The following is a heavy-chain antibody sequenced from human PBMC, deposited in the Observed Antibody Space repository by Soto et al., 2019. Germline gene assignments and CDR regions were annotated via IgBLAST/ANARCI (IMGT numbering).Heavy chain of an antibody. D-gene: IGHD3-22*01. V-gene: IGHV3-23*01. CDR2: ISGSCGST. CDR1: GFTFSSYA. J-gene: IGHJ4*02. CDR3: AVSSGYTPFDY. Sequence: EVQLLESGVGLVQPGGSLRLSCAASGFTFSSYAMSWVRQAPGKGLEWVSAISGSCGSTYYANSVKGRFTISRDKSTNTLYLQKNNLRAEDTAVYYCAVSSGYTPFDYWGQGTLVTVSS.